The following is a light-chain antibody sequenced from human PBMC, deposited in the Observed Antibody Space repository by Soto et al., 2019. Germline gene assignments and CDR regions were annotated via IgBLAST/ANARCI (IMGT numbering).Light chain of an antibody. CDR3: HQSYSTLLFT. CDR1: QSISSY. CDR2: AAS. Sequence: DIQMTQSPSSLSASVGDRVTITCRASQSISSYLNWYQQKPGKAPKLLIYAASSLQSGVPSRFSGSGSGTDFTLTISSLQPEDVATYYCHQSYSTLLFTFGPGTKVDIK. V-gene: IGKV1-39*01. J-gene: IGKJ3*01.